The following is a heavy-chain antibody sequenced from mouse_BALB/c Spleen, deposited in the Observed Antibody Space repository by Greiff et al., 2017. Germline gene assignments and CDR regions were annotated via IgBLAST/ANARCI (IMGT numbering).Heavy chain of an antibody. CDR3: ARWGSSYPYYLDY. V-gene: IGHV14-3*02. CDR1: GFNIKDTY. CDR2: IDPANGNT. Sequence: VQLQQSGAELVKPGASVKLSCTASGFNIKDTYMHWVKQRPEQGLEWIGRIDPANGNTKYDPKFQGKATITADTSSNKAYLQLSSLTDEDTAVYYCARWGSSYPYYLDYWGQGTTLTVSS. D-gene: IGHD1-1*01. J-gene: IGHJ2*01.